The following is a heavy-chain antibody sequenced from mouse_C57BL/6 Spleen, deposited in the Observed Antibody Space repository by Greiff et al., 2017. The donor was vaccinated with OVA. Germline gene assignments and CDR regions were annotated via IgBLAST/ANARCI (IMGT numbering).Heavy chain of an antibody. V-gene: IGHV5-4*03. J-gene: IGHJ3*01. Sequence: EVMLVESGGGLVKPGGSLKLSCAASGFTFSSYAMSWVRQTPEKRLEWVATISDGGSYTYYPDNVKGRFTISRDNAKNNLYLQMSHLKSEDTAMYYCARKGTPSYYDYDGAWFAYWGQGTLVTVSA. CDR1: GFTFSSYA. D-gene: IGHD2-4*01. CDR3: ARKGTPSYYDYDGAWFAY. CDR2: ISDGGSYT.